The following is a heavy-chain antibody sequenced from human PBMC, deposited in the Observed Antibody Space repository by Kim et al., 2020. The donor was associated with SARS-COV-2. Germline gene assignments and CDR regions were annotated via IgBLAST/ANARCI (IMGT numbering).Heavy chain of an antibody. CDR3: SKPPYYGDYVSQYFDY. J-gene: IGHJ4*02. V-gene: IGHV3-23*02. Sequence: SMKGRSTISRDNSKNTLYMQKNSLRSEDTAVYYCSKPPYYGDYVSQYFDYWGQGTLVTVSS. D-gene: IGHD4-17*01.